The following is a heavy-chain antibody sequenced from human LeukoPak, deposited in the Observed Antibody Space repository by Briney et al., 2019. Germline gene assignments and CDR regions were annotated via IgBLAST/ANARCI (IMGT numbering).Heavy chain of an antibody. CDR2: INPNSGNT. J-gene: IGHJ4*02. V-gene: IGHV1-8*01. CDR1: GYTFTSYD. D-gene: IGHD1-1*01. Sequence: ASVKVSCKASGYTFTSYDINWVRQASGQGLEWMGWINPNSGNTGFTQKFQGRITVTRSTSISTAYMELSSLTSDDTAVYYCARTSTGTRGGYDVWGQGTLVTVSS. CDR3: ARTSTGTRGGYDV.